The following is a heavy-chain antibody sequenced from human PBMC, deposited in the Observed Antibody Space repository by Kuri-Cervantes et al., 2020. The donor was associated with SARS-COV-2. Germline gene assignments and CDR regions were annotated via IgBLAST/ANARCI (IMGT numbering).Heavy chain of an antibody. D-gene: IGHD5-24*01. J-gene: IGHJ4*02. Sequence: GESLKISCAASGFTFSSYCMSWVRQAPGKGLEWVANIKQDGSEKYYVDSVKGRFTISRDDAKNSLYLQMNSLRAEDTAVYYCARARMAGPFDYWGQGTLVTVSS. V-gene: IGHV3-7*01. CDR1: GFTFSSYC. CDR3: ARARMAGPFDY. CDR2: IKQDGSEK.